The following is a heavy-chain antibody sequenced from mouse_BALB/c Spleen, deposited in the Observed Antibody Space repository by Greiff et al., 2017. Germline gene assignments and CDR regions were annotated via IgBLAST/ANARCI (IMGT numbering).Heavy chain of an antibody. CDR3: ARIYYDYDELAY. J-gene: IGHJ3*01. D-gene: IGHD2-4*01. CDR1: GYTFTDYN. V-gene: IGHV1S29*02. Sequence: VQLQQSGPELVKPGASVKISCKASGYTFTDYNMHRVKQSHGKSLEWIGYIYPYNGGTGYNQKFKSKATLTVDNSSSTAYMELRSLTSEDSAVYYCARIYYDYDELAYWGQGTLVTVSA. CDR2: IYPYNGGT.